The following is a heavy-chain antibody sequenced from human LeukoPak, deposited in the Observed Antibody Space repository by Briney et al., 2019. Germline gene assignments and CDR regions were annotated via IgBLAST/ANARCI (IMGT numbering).Heavy chain of an antibody. V-gene: IGHV3-30*03. CDR3: ARGADYGDYGMDV. J-gene: IGHJ6*02. Sequence: GGSLRLSCAASGFIFSDYSMNWVRQAPGKGLEWVAVISYDGSNKYYADSVKGRFTISRDNAKNSLYLQMNSLRAEDTAVYYCARGADYGDYGMDVWGQGTTVTVSS. CDR2: ISYDGSNK. CDR1: GFIFSDYS. D-gene: IGHD4-17*01.